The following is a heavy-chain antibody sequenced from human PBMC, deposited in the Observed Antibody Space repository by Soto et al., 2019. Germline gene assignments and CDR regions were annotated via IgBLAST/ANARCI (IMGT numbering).Heavy chain of an antibody. Sequence: QVQLQESGPGLVKPSQTLSLTCTVSGGSISSGGYYWSLIRQHPGKGLEWIGYIYYSGSTYYNPSLKSRVTISVDTSKNQFSLKLSSVTAADTAVYYCAGGYGSGSYRASFDYWGQGTLVTVSS. V-gene: IGHV4-31*03. CDR2: IYYSGST. CDR3: AGGYGSGSYRASFDY. CDR1: GGSISSGGYY. D-gene: IGHD3-10*01. J-gene: IGHJ4*02.